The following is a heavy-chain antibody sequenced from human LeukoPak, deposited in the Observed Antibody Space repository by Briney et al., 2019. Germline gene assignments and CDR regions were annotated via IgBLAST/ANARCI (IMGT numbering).Heavy chain of an antibody. CDR2: IYYSGTP. D-gene: IGHD2-21*02. CDR1: GGSISSSNYY. CDR3: ARLRGGDNLGLYSYFMDV. J-gene: IGHJ6*03. V-gene: IGHV4-39*01. Sequence: PSETLSLTCTVSGGSISSSNYYWGWIRQPPGKGLEWIGSIYYSGTPYYSPSLKSRVTISVDTSKNQFSLKLSSVTAADTAVYYCARLRGGDNLGLYSYFMDVWGKGTTVTISS.